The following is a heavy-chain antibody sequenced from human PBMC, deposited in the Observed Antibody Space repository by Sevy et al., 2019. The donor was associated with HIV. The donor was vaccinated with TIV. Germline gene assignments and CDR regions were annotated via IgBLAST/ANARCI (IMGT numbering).Heavy chain of an antibody. CDR3: ARELISGRYYGMDV. CDR2: IYYTGST. CDR1: GGSISSYY. V-gene: IGHV4-59*01. D-gene: IGHD6-19*01. Sequence: SETLSLTCTVSGGSISSYYWNWIRQSPGKGLEWFGYIYYTGSTNYNPSLKSRVTISVDTSKNQFSLKLTSVTAADTAVYYYARELISGRYYGMDVWGQGTTVTVSS. J-gene: IGHJ6*02.